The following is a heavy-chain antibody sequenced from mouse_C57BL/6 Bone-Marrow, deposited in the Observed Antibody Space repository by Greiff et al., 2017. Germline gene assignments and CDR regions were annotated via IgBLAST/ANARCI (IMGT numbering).Heavy chain of an antibody. Sequence: VQLQQSGAELVRPGSSVKMSCKTSGYTFTSYGINWVKQRPGQGLEWIGYIYIGNGYTEYNEKFKGKATLTSDTSSSTAYMQLSSRTSEDSAIYVCAREKTSPYGYDEWFAYWGQGTLVTVSA. J-gene: IGHJ3*01. D-gene: IGHD2-2*01. CDR2: IYIGNGYT. V-gene: IGHV1-58*01. CDR3: AREKTSPYGYDEWFAY. CDR1: GYTFTSYG.